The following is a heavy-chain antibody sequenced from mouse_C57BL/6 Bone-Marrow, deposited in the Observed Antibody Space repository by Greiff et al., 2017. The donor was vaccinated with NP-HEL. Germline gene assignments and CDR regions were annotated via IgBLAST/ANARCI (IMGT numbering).Heavy chain of an antibody. CDR1: GFTFSSYG. CDR3: ARHRGVYDGYYGGYFDV. CDR2: ISSGGSYT. D-gene: IGHD2-3*01. J-gene: IGHJ1*03. V-gene: IGHV5-6*01. Sequence: EVKVVDSGGDLVKPGGSLKLSCAASGFTFSSYGMSWVRQTPDKRLEWVATISSGGSYTYYPDSVKGRFTISRDNAKNTLYLQMSSLKSEDTAMYYCARHRGVYDGYYGGYFDVWGTGTTVTVSS.